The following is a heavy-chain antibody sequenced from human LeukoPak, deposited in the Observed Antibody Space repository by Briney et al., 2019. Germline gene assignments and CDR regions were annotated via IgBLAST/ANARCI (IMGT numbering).Heavy chain of an antibody. CDR1: GGSISSSSYY. V-gene: IGHV4-39*02. D-gene: IGHD1-26*01. Sequence: SETLSLTCTVSGGSISSSSYYWGWIRQPPGKGLEWIGSIYYSGSTYYNPSLKSRVTISVDTSKNQFSLKLSSVTAADTAVYYCARDYMEYYDYWGQGTLVTVSS. CDR3: ARDYMEYYDY. CDR2: IYYSGST. J-gene: IGHJ4*02.